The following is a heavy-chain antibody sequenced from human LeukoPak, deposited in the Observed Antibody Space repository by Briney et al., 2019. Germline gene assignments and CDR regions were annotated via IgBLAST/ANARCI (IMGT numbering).Heavy chain of an antibody. Sequence: SVKVSCKASGGTFSSYTISWVRQAPGQGLEWMGRIIPILGIANYAQKFQGRVTITADKSTSTAYMELNSLRSEDTAVYYCARDLVMAYGDYLRSDYWGQGTLVTVSS. V-gene: IGHV1-69*04. J-gene: IGHJ4*02. D-gene: IGHD4-17*01. CDR1: GGTFSSYT. CDR3: ARDLVMAYGDYLRSDY. CDR2: IIPILGIA.